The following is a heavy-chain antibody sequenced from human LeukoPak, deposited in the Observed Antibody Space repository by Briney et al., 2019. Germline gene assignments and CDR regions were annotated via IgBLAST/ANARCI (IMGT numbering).Heavy chain of an antibody. J-gene: IGHJ5*02. Sequence: SETLSLTCGVYGGSFSDYYWSWIRQTPDLGLEWIGEIRHTGSTTYNPSLKSRVTMSVDTSKNQFSLKLSSVTAADTAVYYCARHAPVYCSGGSCYGDSWFDPWGQGTLVTVSS. D-gene: IGHD2-15*01. CDR1: GGSFSDYY. CDR2: IRHTGST. CDR3: ARHAPVYCSGGSCYGDSWFDP. V-gene: IGHV4-34*10.